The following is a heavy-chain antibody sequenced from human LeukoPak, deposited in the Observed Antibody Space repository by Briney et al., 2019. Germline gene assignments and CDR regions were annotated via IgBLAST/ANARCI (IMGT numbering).Heavy chain of an antibody. CDR2: IYTSGST. CDR3: ARERPFGSSPPLVGYFQH. CDR1: GDSINNNNYY. Sequence: PSETLSLTCTVSGDSINNNNYYWSWIRQPAGKGLEWIGRIYTSGSTNYNPSLKSRVTMSVDTSKNQFSLKLSSVTAADTAVYYCARERPFGSSPPLVGYFQHWGQGTLVTVSS. J-gene: IGHJ1*01. D-gene: IGHD1-26*01. V-gene: IGHV4-4*07.